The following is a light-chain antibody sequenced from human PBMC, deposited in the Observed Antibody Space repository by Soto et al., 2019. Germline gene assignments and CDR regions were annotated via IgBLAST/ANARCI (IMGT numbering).Light chain of an antibody. CDR2: EGN. J-gene: IGLJ2*01. V-gene: IGLV2-23*01. Sequence: QSALTQPASVSGSPGQSITISCTYNLVSWYQQHPGKDPKLLIYEGNKRPSGVSNRFSGSKSGNTDSLTISGLQAEDEADYYCCSYAGQRVVFGGGTKLTVL. CDR1: YNL. CDR3: CSYAGQRVV.